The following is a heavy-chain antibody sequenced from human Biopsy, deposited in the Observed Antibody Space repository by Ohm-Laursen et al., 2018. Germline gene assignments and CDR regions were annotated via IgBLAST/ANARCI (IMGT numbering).Heavy chain of an antibody. CDR1: GGSFSGYY. V-gene: IGHV4-34*01. J-gene: IGHJ4*02. CDR2: MNRGGST. Sequence: SETLSLTCAVYGGSFSGYYWSWIRQPPGKGLEWIGEMNRGGSTNYNSSLKSRVTISVDTSKNQFSLKLNSVTATDTAVYYCARGSNWNDWSFDYWGQGTVVTVPS. D-gene: IGHD1-20*01. CDR3: ARGSNWNDWSFDY.